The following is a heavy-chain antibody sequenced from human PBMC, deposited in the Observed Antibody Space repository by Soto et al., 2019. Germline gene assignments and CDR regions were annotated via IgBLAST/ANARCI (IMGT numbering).Heavy chain of an antibody. Sequence: ASVKVSCKASGITYSPYAIHWVRQVPGQRLEWMGWINAGNGDTRYSQKFQGRVTLTRDTSANTAYMDLSSLRSEDTAIDDCAGAISGYVAWGQGNLVTVSS. CDR3: AGAISGYVA. D-gene: IGHD5-12*01. CDR2: INAGNGDT. J-gene: IGHJ5*02. CDR1: GITYSPYA. V-gene: IGHV1-3*01.